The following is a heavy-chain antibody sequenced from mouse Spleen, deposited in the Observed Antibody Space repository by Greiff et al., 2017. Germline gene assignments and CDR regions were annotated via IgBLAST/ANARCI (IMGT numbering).Heavy chain of an antibody. CDR3: ARADSYYSYDVFAY. V-gene: IGHV1-72*01. CDR1: GYTFTSYR. Sequence: QVQLQQPGAELVKPGASVKLSCKASGYTFTSYRMNWVKPRPGRGLEWIGRIDPTSGGTKYNEKFKSKATLTVDKPSSTAYMQLSSLTSEDSAVYYCARADSYYSYDVFAYWGQGTLVTVSA. CDR2: IDPTSGGT. J-gene: IGHJ3*01. D-gene: IGHD2-12*01.